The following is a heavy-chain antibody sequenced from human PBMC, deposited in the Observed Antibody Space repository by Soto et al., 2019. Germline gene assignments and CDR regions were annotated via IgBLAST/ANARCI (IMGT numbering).Heavy chain of an antibody. CDR2: INHSGST. J-gene: IGHJ6*03. Sequence: SETLSLTCAVYGGSFSGYYWSWIRQPPGKGLEWIGEINHSGSTNYNPSLKSRVTISVDTSKNQFSLKLSSVTAEDTAVYYCARDQGLGYYYYYMDVWGKGTTVTVSS. CDR1: GGSFSGYY. V-gene: IGHV4-34*01. D-gene: IGHD6-6*01. CDR3: ARDQGLGYYYYYMDV.